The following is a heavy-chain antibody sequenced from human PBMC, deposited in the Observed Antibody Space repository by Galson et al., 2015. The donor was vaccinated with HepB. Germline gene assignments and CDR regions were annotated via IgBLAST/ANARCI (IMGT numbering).Heavy chain of an antibody. D-gene: IGHD4-17*01. J-gene: IGHJ4*02. Sequence: SVKVSCKASGYTFTSYGISWVRQAPGQGLEWMGWISAYNGNTNYAQKLQGRVTITTDTSTSTAYMELRSLRSDDTAVYYCARDLHGDYAVAGFDYWGQGTLVTVSS. CDR3: ARDLHGDYAVAGFDY. CDR1: GYTFTSYG. CDR2: ISAYNGNT. V-gene: IGHV1-18*04.